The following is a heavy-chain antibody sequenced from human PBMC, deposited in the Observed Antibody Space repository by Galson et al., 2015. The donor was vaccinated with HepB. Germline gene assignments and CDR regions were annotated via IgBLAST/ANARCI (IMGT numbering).Heavy chain of an antibody. Sequence: SVKVSCKASGYTFTGYYMHWVRQAPGQGLEWMGWINPNSGGTNYAQKFQGWVTMTRGTSISTAYMELSRLRSDDTAVYYCARGVAAEDWFDPWGQGTLVTVSS. J-gene: IGHJ5*02. V-gene: IGHV1-2*04. CDR2: INPNSGGT. D-gene: IGHD6-25*01. CDR3: ARGVAAEDWFDP. CDR1: GYTFTGYY.